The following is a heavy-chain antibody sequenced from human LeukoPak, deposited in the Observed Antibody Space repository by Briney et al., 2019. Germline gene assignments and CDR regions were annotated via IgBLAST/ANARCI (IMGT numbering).Heavy chain of an antibody. D-gene: IGHD2-15*01. CDR3: ARRSCSGGTCYESRGWFDS. J-gene: IGHJ5*01. CDR1: GGSISSYY. CDR2: IYNSGNT. V-gene: IGHV4-59*01. Sequence: PSETLSLTCTVSGGSISSYYWTWIRQSPGKGLEWIGYIYNSGNTNYNPSLKSRVTISIDTSKNQFSLKLSSVTAADTAVYYCARRSCSGGTCYESRGWFDSWGQGTLVTVSS.